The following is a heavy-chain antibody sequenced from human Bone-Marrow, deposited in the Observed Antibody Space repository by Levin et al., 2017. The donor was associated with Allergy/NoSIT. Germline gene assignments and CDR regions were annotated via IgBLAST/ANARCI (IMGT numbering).Heavy chain of an antibody. V-gene: IGHV4-34*01. D-gene: IGHD3-22*01. J-gene: IGHJ4*02. CDR1: GGSFSGYY. CDR3: ARGRKYYYDSSGYYSY. CDR2: INHSGST. Sequence: SETLSLTCAVYGGSFSGYYWSWIRQPPGKGLEWIGEINHSGSTNYNPSLKSRVTISVDTSKNQFSLKLSSVTAADTAVYYCARGRKYYYDSSGYYSYWGQGTLVTVSS.